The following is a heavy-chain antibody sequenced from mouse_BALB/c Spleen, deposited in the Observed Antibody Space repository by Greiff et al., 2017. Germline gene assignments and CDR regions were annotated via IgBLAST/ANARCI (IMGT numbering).Heavy chain of an antibody. CDR1: GFSLTSYG. J-gene: IGHJ2*01. V-gene: IGHV2-9*02. CDR3: ARNWDY. Sequence: QVQLKESGPGLVAPSQSLSITCTVSGFSLTSYGVHWVRQPPGKGLEWLGVIWAGGSTNYNSALMSRLSISKDNSKSQVFFKMNSLQANDTAIYYCARNWDYWGQGTTLTVSS. CDR2: IWAGGST.